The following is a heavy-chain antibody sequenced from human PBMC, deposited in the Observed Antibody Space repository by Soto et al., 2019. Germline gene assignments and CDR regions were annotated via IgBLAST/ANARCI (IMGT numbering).Heavy chain of an antibody. D-gene: IGHD3-10*01. J-gene: IGHJ4*02. CDR1: GGTFSSYA. CDR3: AREYTVRRSSMYYFDH. V-gene: IGHV1-18*01. CDR2: ISAYNGNT. Sequence: ASVKVSCKASGGTFSSYAISWVRQAPGQGLEWMGWISAYNGNTKYAQKFQGRLTMTTDTSTSTAYMELRSLRSDDTAVYYCAREYTVRRSSMYYFDHWGQGALVTVSS.